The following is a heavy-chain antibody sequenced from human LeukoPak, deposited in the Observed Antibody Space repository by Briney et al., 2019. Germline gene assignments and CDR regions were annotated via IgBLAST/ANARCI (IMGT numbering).Heavy chain of an antibody. V-gene: IGHV3-15*01. D-gene: IGHD4-17*01. J-gene: IGHJ4*02. Sequence: GGSLRLSCAATGFTFSNAWMSWVRQAPGKGLEWVGRIKSKTDGGTTDYAAPVKGRFTISRDDSKNTLFLQMNSLQTEDTAVYYCATAVTTYFDCWGQGTLVTVSS. CDR3: ATAVTTYFDC. CDR2: IKSKTDGGTT. CDR1: GFTFSNAW.